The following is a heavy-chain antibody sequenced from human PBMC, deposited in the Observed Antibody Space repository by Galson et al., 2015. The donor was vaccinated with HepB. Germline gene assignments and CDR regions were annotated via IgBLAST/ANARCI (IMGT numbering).Heavy chain of an antibody. CDR2: IYYSGST. D-gene: IGHD6-13*01. CDR3: ARDRGIAAAPAAYYYYGMDV. J-gene: IGHJ6*02. CDR1: GGSISSGGYY. Sequence: TLSLTCTVSGGSISSGGYYWSWIRQHPGKGLEWIGYIYYSGSTYYNPSLKSRVTISVDTSKNQFSLKLSSVTAADTAVYYCARDRGIAAAPAAYYYYGMDVWGQGTTVTVSS. V-gene: IGHV4-31*03.